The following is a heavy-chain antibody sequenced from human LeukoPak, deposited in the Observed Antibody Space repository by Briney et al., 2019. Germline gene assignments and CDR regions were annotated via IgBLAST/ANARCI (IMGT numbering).Heavy chain of an antibody. J-gene: IGHJ4*02. D-gene: IGHD2-21*02. CDR2: IGIRGDT. CDR3: ARGGIQVSAIDEFDY. V-gene: IGHV3-13*01. Sequence: GGSLRLSCAASGFTFIDYDMHWVRQGIGKGLEWVSAIGIRGDTHYSGSVKGRFTISRENAESSLYLQMNSLRAEDTAVYYCARGGIQVSAIDEFDYWGQGTLVTVSS. CDR1: GFTFIDYD.